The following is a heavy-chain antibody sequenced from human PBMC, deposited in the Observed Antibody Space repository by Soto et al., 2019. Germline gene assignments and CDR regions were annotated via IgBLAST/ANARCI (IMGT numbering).Heavy chain of an antibody. CDR1: GFTFSSYG. J-gene: IGHJ6*02. CDR2: ISYDGSNK. D-gene: IGHD3-22*01. V-gene: IGHV3-30*18. CDR3: AKDLLEYYYDSSGYSGYYYYGMDV. Sequence: PGGSLRLSCAASGFTFSSYGMHWVRQAPGKGLEWVAVISYDGSNKYYADSVKGRFTISRDNSKNTLYLQMNSLRAEDTAVYYCAKDLLEYYYDSSGYSGYYYYGMDVWGQGTTVTVSS.